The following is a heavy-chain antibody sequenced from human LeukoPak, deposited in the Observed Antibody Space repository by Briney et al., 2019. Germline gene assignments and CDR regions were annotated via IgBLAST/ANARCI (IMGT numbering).Heavy chain of an antibody. CDR3: ARSPTVTSGPNLDY. Sequence: GGSLRLSCAASGFTFSSYCMDWVRQTPGKGLEWVSSISSSSSYIYYADSVKGRFTISRDKAKNTLYLQMNSLRAEDTAVYYCARSPTVTSGPNLDYWGQGTLVTVSS. D-gene: IGHD4-17*01. CDR2: ISSSSSYI. J-gene: IGHJ4*02. CDR1: GFTFSSYC. V-gene: IGHV3-21*01.